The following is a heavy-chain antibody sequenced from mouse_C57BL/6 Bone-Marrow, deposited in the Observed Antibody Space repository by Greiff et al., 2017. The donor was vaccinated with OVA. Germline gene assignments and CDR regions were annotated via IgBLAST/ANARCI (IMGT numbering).Heavy chain of an antibody. J-gene: IGHJ4*01. CDR3: ARHYDYEVYAMDY. Sequence: DVQLQESGGGLVQPGESLKLSCESTEYEFPSHDMSWVRKTPEKRLELVAAINSDGGSTYYPDTMERRFIISRDNTKKTLYLQMRSLRSEDTALYYCARHYDYEVYAMDYWGQGTSVTVSS. D-gene: IGHD2-4*01. CDR1: EYEFPSHD. V-gene: IGHV5-2*01. CDR2: INSDGGST.